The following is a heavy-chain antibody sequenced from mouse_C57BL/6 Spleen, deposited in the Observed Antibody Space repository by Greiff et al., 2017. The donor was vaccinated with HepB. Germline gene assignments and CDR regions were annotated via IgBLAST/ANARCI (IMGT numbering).Heavy chain of an antibody. CDR1: GFTFSSYG. D-gene: IGHD1-1*01. Sequence: EVMLVESGGDLVKPGGSLKLSCAASGFTFSSYGMSWVRQTPDKRLEWVATISSGGSYTYYPDSVKGRFTISRDNAKNTQYLQMSSLTSEDTAMYYCARHKNYYGSSPYAMDYWGQGTSVTVSS. V-gene: IGHV5-6*02. J-gene: IGHJ4*01. CDR3: ARHKNYYGSSPYAMDY. CDR2: ISSGGSYT.